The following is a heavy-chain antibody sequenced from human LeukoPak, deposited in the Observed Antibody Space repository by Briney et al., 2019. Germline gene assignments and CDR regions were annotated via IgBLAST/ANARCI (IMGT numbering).Heavy chain of an antibody. CDR1: GFTFSSYW. V-gene: IGHV3-74*01. Sequence: GGSLRLSCAASGFTFSSYWMHWVRQAPGKGLVWVSRIKSDGSNTNYADSVKGRFTISRDNAKNTLYLQMNSLRAEDTAVYYCARRGAVADAFDIWGQGTMVTVSS. CDR3: ARRGAVADAFDI. D-gene: IGHD4-23*01. CDR2: IKSDGSNT. J-gene: IGHJ3*02.